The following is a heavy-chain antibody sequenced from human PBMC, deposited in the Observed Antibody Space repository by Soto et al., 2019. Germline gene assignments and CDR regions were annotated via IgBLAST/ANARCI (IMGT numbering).Heavy chain of an antibody. CDR2: INPNSGGT. J-gene: IGHJ5*02. Sequence: ASVKVSCKASGYTFTGYYMHWVRQAPGQGLEWMGWINPNSGGTNYAQKFQGRVTMTRDTSISTAYMELSRLRSDDTAVYYCARERMEDDHYGSGSYLLPFDPWGQGTLVTVSS. D-gene: IGHD3-10*01. CDR1: GYTFTGYY. CDR3: ARERMEDDHYGSGSYLLPFDP. V-gene: IGHV1-2*02.